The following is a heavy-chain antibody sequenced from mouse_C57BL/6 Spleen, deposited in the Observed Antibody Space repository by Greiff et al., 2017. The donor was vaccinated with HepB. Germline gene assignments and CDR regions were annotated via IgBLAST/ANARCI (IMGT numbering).Heavy chain of an antibody. J-gene: IGHJ2*01. CDR1: GFTFSSYT. CDR3: ARQGGLGRGYYFDY. CDR2: ISGGGGNT. V-gene: IGHV5-9*01. Sequence: EVMLVESGGGLVKPGGSLKLSCAASGFTFSSYTMSWVRQTPEKRLEWVATISGGGGNTYYPDSVKGRFTISRDNAKNTLYLQMSSLRSEDTALYYCARQGGLGRGYYFDYWGQGTTLTVSS. D-gene: IGHD4-1*01.